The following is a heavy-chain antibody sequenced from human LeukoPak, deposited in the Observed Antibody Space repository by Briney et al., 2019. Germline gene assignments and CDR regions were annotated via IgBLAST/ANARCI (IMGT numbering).Heavy chain of an antibody. CDR1: GGPFSGYY. J-gene: IGHJ6*04. CDR2: INHSGST. D-gene: IGHD2-15*01. Sequence: SETPSLTCAVYGGPFSGYYWSWIRQPPGKGLEWIGEINHSGSTNYNPSLKSRVTISVDTSKNQFSLKLSSVTAADTAVYYCAGDRCSGGSCYSRYYYYGMDVWGKGTTVTVSS. CDR3: AGDRCSGGSCYSRYYYYGMDV. V-gene: IGHV4-34*01.